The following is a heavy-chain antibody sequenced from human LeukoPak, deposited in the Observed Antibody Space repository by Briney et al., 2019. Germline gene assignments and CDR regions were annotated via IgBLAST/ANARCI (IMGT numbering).Heavy chain of an antibody. Sequence: GGSLRLSCAASGFTVSSSYMSWVRQAPGRGLEWVSIIYSGGSTYYADSVKGRFTISRDNSKNTLYLQMNSLRGEDTAVYHCASAGNKKYYFDSWGQGTLVTVSS. J-gene: IGHJ4*02. CDR1: GFTVSSSY. CDR3: ASAGNKKYYFDS. D-gene: IGHD4-23*01. CDR2: IYSGGST. V-gene: IGHV3-66*01.